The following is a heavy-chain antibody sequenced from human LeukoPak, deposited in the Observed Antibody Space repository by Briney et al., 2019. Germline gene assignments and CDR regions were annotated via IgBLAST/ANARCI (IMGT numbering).Heavy chain of an antibody. V-gene: IGHV1-8*01. Sequence: ASVKVSCKASGYTFTSYDINWVRQATGQGLEWMGWMNPNSGNTGYAQKFQGRVTMTRNTSISTAYMELSSLRSEDTAVDYCARGYGSGSPPAYGMDVWGQGTTVTVSS. D-gene: IGHD3-10*01. J-gene: IGHJ6*02. CDR1: GYTFTSYD. CDR2: MNPNSGNT. CDR3: ARGYGSGSPPAYGMDV.